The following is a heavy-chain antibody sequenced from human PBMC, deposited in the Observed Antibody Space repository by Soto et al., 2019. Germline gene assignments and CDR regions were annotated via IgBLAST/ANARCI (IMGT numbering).Heavy chain of an antibody. CDR3: ARGTVRDHDFGDH. D-gene: IGHD4-17*01. Sequence: EVQSVESGGDLVQPGGSLRLSCAASGFTFSTYWKHWVRQVPGKGPEWVSRMSSDGSSTAYADSVRGRFIISRDNAKNTLYLQMNSLRVDDTAVYYCARGTVRDHDFGDHWGLGTLVAVSS. CDR1: GFTFSTYW. CDR2: MSSDGSST. J-gene: IGHJ4*02. V-gene: IGHV3-74*01.